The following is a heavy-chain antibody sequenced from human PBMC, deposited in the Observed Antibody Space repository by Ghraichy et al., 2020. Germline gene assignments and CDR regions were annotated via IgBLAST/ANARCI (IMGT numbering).Heavy chain of an antibody. CDR3: ANLLYDILTATHQYYYMDV. J-gene: IGHJ6*03. Sequence: GSLRLSCAASGFTFSSFGMHWVRQAPGKGLEWVAFIRYNGDTKYYADSVKGRFTISRDNSKNTLYLQMNSLRTEDTAVYYCANLLYDILTATHQYYYMDVWGKGTTVTVSS. V-gene: IGHV3-30*02. D-gene: IGHD3-9*01. CDR2: IRYNGDTK. CDR1: GFTFSSFG.